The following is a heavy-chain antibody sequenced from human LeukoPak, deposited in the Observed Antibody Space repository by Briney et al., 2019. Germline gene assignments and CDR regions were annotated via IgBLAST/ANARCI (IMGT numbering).Heavy chain of an antibody. V-gene: IGHV3-53*01. J-gene: IGHJ4*02. D-gene: IGHD3-16*01. CDR3: ARDLGGYLDY. CDR2: IYSGGTT. Sequence: PGGSLRLSCAASGFTVSSHYMSWVRQAPGMGLEWVSVIYSGGTTYYADSVKGRFTISRDNSKNTLYLQMNSLRAEDTAEYSCARDLGGYLDYWGQGTLVTVSS. CDR1: GFTVSSHY.